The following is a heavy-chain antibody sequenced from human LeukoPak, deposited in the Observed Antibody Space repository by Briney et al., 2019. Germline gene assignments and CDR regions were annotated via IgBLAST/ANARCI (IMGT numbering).Heavy chain of an antibody. CDR3: ARGDCSSSLYFDY. CDR1: GFTFSSYS. J-gene: IGHJ4*02. D-gene: IGHD6-6*01. CDR2: ISSSRSTI. Sequence: GGSLRLSCAASGFTFSSYSINWVRQAPGKGLEWVSYISSSRSTIYYADSVKGRFTISRDNAKNSLYLQMNSLRAEDTAVYYCARGDCSSSLYFDYWGQGTLVTVSS. V-gene: IGHV3-48*01.